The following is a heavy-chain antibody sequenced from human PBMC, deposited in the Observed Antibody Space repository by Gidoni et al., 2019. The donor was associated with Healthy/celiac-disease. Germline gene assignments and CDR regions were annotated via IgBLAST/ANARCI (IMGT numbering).Heavy chain of an antibody. J-gene: IGHJ3*02. CDR1: GYTFTGYY. Sequence: QVQLVQSGAEVKKPGASVKVSCTASGYTFTGYYMHWVRQAPGQGLEWMGWINPNSGGTNYAQKFQGWVTMTRDTSISTAYMELSRLRSDDTAVYYCARDLTIGEHAFDIWGQGTMVTVSS. CDR2: INPNSGGT. V-gene: IGHV1-2*04. D-gene: IGHD3-16*01. CDR3: ARDLTIGEHAFDI.